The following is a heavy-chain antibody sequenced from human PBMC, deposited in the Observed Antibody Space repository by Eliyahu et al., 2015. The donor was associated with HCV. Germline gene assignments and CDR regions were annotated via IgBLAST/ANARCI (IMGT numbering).Heavy chain of an antibody. CDR2: ISSSTSTI. D-gene: IGHD3-22*01. CDR3: ARDGFYYDSSRGGYY. V-gene: IGHV3-48*01. CDR1: GFTFSSYS. J-gene: IGHJ4*02. Sequence: EVQLVESGGGLVQPGGSLRLSCAASGFTFSSYSMNWVRQAPGKGLGWLSYISSSTSTIYYADSVKGRFTISRDNAKNSLYLQMNSLRAEDTAMYYCARDGFYYDSSRGGYYWGQGTLVTVSS.